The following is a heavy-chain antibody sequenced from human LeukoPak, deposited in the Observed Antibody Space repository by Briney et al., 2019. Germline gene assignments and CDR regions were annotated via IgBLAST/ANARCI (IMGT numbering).Heavy chain of an antibody. D-gene: IGHD2-15*01. CDR1: GFTFDDYG. V-gene: IGHV3-20*04. Sequence: GGSLRLSRAASGFTFDDYGMSWVRQAPGKGLEWVSSIKWNGGSTGYADSVKGRFTISRDNAKNSLYLQMNSLRAEDTALYYCARDGGDCSGDSCYVDYWGQGTLVTVSS. CDR3: ARDGGDCSGDSCYVDY. CDR2: IKWNGGST. J-gene: IGHJ4*02.